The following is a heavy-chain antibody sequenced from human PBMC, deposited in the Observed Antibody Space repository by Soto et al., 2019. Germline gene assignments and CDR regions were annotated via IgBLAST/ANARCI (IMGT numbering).Heavy chain of an antibody. V-gene: IGHV1-18*01. CDR2: ISAYNGNT. D-gene: IGHD6-13*01. J-gene: IGHJ4*02. CDR1: DYTFTSYG. Sequence: ASMKVSCKASDYTFTSYGISWVRQAPGQGLEWMGWISAYNGNTNYAQKLQGRVAMTTDTSTSTAYMELRSLRSDDTAVYYCARDDSSSWYWFFDYRGQGTLVTVSS. CDR3: ARDDSSSWYWFFDY.